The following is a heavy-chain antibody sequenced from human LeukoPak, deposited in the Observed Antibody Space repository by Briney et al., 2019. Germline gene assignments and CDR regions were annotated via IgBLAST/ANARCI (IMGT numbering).Heavy chain of an antibody. CDR2: IYYSGST. D-gene: IGHD4-17*01. Sequence: PSETLSLTCTVSGGSISSGDYYWSWNRQPPGKGLEWIGYIYYSGSTYYNPSLKSRVTISVDTSKNQFSLKLSSVTAADTAVYYCARQLSPWSLYGDFTNPTHAFDIWGQGTMVTVSS. CDR3: ARQLSPWSLYGDFTNPTHAFDI. V-gene: IGHV4-30-4*01. CDR1: GGSISSGDYY. J-gene: IGHJ3*02.